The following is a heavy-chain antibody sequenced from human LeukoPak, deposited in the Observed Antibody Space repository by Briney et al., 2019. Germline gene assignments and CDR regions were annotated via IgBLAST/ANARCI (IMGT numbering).Heavy chain of an antibody. D-gene: IGHD2-2*01. J-gene: IGHJ5*02. CDR2: IRYDGSNK. CDR3: AKDSGGVPAAMILDP. Sequence: GGSLRLSCAASGFTFSSYAMSWVRQAPGKGLEWVAFIRYDGSNKYYADSVKGRFTISRDNSKNTLYLQMNSLRAEDTAVYYCAKDSGGVPAAMILDPWGQGTLVTVSS. CDR1: GFTFSSYA. V-gene: IGHV3-30*02.